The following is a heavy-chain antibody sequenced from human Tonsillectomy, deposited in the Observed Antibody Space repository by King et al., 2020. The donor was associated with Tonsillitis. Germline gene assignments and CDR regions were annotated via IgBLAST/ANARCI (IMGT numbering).Heavy chain of an antibody. Sequence: VQLVESGGGLVKPGGSLRLSCAASGFTFSNYGMNWVRQAPGKGLEWVSSISSGSSYTYYADSVKGRFTISRDNAKNSLYLQMNSLRAEDTAVFYCARALDNFCSGGSCYYHYYGMDVWGQGTTVTVSS. D-gene: IGHD2-15*01. CDR2: ISSGSSYT. CDR3: ARALDNFCSGGSCYYHYYGMDV. V-gene: IGHV3-21*01. CDR1: GFTFSNYG. J-gene: IGHJ6*02.